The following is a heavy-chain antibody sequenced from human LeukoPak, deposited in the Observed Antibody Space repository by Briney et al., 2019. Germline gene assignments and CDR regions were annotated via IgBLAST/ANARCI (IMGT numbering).Heavy chain of an antibody. Sequence: GGSLRLSCAASGFTFSSYGMSWVRQAPGKGLEWVSAISGSGGSTYHADSVKGRFTISRDNSKNTLYLQMNSLRAEDTAVYYCAKPPLLTQYYFDYWGQGTLVTVSS. CDR2: ISGSGGST. CDR3: AKPPLLTQYYFDY. J-gene: IGHJ4*02. V-gene: IGHV3-23*01. CDR1: GFTFSSYG. D-gene: IGHD2-8*02.